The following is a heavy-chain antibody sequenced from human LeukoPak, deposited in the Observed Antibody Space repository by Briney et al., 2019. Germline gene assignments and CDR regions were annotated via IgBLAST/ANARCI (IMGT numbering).Heavy chain of an antibody. J-gene: IGHJ5*02. CDR2: INHSGST. Sequence: SETLSLTCAVYGGSFSGYYWSWIRQPPGKGLEWIGEINHSGSTNYNPSLESRVTISVDTSKNQFSLKLSSVTAADTAVYYCASRYYDFWSGRNPRWFDPWGQGTLVTVSS. V-gene: IGHV4-34*01. CDR1: GGSFSGYY. CDR3: ASRYYDFWSGRNPRWFDP. D-gene: IGHD3-3*01.